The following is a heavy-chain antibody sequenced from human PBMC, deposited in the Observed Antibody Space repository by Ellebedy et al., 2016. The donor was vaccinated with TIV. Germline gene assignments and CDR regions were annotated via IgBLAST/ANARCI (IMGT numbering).Heavy chain of an antibody. CDR1: GGSISSGAFY. CDR2: IYYSGST. J-gene: IGHJ4*02. CDR3: ARDEGGSGSLSY. Sequence: MPSETLSLTCTVSGGSISSGAFYWTWIRQQPGKGLEWIGNIYYSGSTYYRPSLKPRVTISLDTSNNQFSLRLNSVTAADTAVYYCARDEGGSGSLSYWGQGSLVTVSS. V-gene: IGHV4-31*03. D-gene: IGHD3-10*01.